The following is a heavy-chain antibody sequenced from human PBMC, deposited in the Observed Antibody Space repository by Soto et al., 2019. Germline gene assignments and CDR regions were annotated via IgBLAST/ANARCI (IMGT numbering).Heavy chain of an antibody. J-gene: IGHJ6*02. V-gene: IGHV4-59*01. CDR3: ARDLGYSSSWGGWYYYGMDV. CDR1: GGSISSYY. CDR2: IYYSGST. D-gene: IGHD6-13*01. Sequence: SETLSLTCTVSGGSISSYYWSWIRQPPGKGLEWIGYIYYSGSTNYNPSLKSRVTISVDTSKSQFSLKLSSVTAADTAVYYCARDLGYSSSWGGWYYYGMDVWGQGTTVTVSS.